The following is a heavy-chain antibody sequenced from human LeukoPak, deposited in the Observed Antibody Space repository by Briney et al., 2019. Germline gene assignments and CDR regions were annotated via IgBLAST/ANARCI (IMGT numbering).Heavy chain of an antibody. CDR1: GGTFSSYA. D-gene: IGHD6-19*01. CDR2: IIPIFGTA. V-gene: IGHV1-69*13. Sequence: SVKVSCKASGGTFSSYAISWVRQAPGQGLEWMGGIIPIFGTANYAQKFQGRVTITADESTSTAYMELSSLRSEDTAVYYCASPGDSSGDYYYYGMDVWGQGTTVTVSS. J-gene: IGHJ6*02. CDR3: ASPGDSSGDYYYYGMDV.